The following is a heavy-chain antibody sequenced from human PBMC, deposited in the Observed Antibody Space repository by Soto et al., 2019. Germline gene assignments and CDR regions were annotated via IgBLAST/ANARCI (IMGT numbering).Heavy chain of an antibody. V-gene: IGHV3-7*01. D-gene: IGHD5-18*01. CDR3: ARVARTAMVSFDY. CDR2: IKQDGSEK. Sequence: EVQLVESGGGLVQPGVSLRLSCAASGFTVSSYLMSWVRQAPGKWLEWVANIKQDGSEKYYVDSVKGRFTISRDNAKNSLYLQMNSLRAEDTAVYYCARVARTAMVSFDYWGQGTLVTVSS. CDR1: GFTVSSYL. J-gene: IGHJ4*02.